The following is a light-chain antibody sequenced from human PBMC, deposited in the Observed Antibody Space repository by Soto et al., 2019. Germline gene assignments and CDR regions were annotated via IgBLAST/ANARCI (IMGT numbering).Light chain of an antibody. CDR3: QQYKGYSGT. CDR1: QSISTW. Sequence: DIQMTQSPSTLSGSVGDTVTITCRASQSISTWLAWYQQKPGKAPNLLIYETSTLKSGIPSRFSGSGSGTEFTLTISSLQPDDFATYYCQQYKGYSGTFGQGTKLEIK. CDR2: ETS. J-gene: IGKJ2*01. V-gene: IGKV1-5*01.